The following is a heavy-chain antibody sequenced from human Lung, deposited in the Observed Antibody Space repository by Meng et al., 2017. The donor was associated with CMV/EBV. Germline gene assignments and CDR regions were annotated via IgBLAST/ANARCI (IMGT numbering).Heavy chain of an antibody. CDR2: IYSGGST. CDR3: ARVAYDFWGGFTYYFDY. V-gene: IGHV3-53*01. J-gene: IGHJ4*02. Sequence: GGSLRLXCAASGFTVSSNYMSWVRQAPGKGLEWVSVIYSGGSTYYADSVKGRFTISRDNSKNTLYLQMNSLRAEDTAVYYCARVAYDFWGGFTYYFDYWGRGKXVNGAS. D-gene: IGHD3-3*01. CDR1: GFTVSSNY.